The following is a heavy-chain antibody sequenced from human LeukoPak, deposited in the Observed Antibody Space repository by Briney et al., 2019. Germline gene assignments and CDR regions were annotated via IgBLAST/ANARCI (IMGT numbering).Heavy chain of an antibody. D-gene: IGHD3-22*01. CDR2: IYPGDSDT. CDR1: GYSFTSYW. CDR3: ARHKPTYYYDSSGYYYEGWFDP. V-gene: IGHV5-51*01. J-gene: IGHJ5*02. Sequence: GESLKTSCKGSGYSFTSYWIGWVRQMPGKGLEWMGIIYPGDSDTRYSPSFQGQVTISADKSISTAYLQWSSLKASDTAMYYCARHKPTYYYDSSGYYYEGWFDPWGQGTLVTVSS.